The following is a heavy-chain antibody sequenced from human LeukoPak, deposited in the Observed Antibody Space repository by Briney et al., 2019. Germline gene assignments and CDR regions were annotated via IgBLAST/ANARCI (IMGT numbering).Heavy chain of an antibody. J-gene: IGHJ5*02. CDR3: ARRQAYYDFWSGYYNWFDP. Sequence: SETLSLTCAVYGGSFSGYYWSWIRQPPGKGLKWIGEINHSGSTNYNPSLKSRVTISVDTSKNQFSLKLSSVTAADTAVYYCARRQAYYDFWSGYYNWFDPWGQGTLVTVSS. D-gene: IGHD3-3*01. CDR2: INHSGST. CDR1: GGSFSGYY. V-gene: IGHV4-34*01.